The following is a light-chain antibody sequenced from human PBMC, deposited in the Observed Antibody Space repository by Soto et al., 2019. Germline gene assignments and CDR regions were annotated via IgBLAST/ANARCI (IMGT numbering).Light chain of an antibody. CDR3: QQRINWPLT. CDR2: DAS. Sequence: EIVLTQSPATLSLSPGESATLSCRASQSVSSYLAWYQQKPGQAPRLLIYDASNRATGIPPRFSGSGSGTDFTFTISSLEPEDSGVYYCQQRINWPLTFGGGTKVDIK. J-gene: IGKJ4*01. V-gene: IGKV3-11*01. CDR1: QSVSSY.